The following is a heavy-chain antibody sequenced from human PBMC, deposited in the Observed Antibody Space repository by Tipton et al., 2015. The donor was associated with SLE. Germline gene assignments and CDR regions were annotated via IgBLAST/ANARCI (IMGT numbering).Heavy chain of an antibody. D-gene: IGHD6-19*01. V-gene: IGHV4-59*01. CDR3: ARGVAERLGLDF. J-gene: IGHJ4*02. CDR1: GGSIGPYY. Sequence: LRLSCTVSGGSIGPYYWHWIRQSPGKALEWIGYIYYDGNSNGRGNSNPSLKSRVTMSVDPSKMQFSLNLNSVTAADTALYFCARGVAERLGLDFWGQGSLVTVSS. CDR2: IYYDGNS.